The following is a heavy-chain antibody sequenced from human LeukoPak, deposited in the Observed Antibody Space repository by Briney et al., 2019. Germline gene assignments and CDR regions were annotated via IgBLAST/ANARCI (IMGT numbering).Heavy chain of an antibody. J-gene: IGHJ5*02. CDR2: IKSKADGGTT. Sequence: GGSLRLSCATSGFTFSHAWMNWVRQAPRKGLEWVGRIKSKADGGTTDYAAPVKGRFTISRDDSKNTLFLHMNSLETEDTALYYCTTGHIYGSGSYYNPNWFDPWGQGTLVTVSS. CDR1: GFTFSHAW. V-gene: IGHV3-15*01. D-gene: IGHD3-10*01. CDR3: TTGHIYGSGSYYNPNWFDP.